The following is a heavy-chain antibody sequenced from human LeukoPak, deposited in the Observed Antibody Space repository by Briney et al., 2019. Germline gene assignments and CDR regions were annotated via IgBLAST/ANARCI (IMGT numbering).Heavy chain of an antibody. CDR1: GFTFSSYS. CDR3: AKDPGYQVVYRFDY. J-gene: IGHJ4*02. Sequence: GGSLRLSCAASGFTFSSYSMSWVRQAPGKGLEWVSGISGSGGSTDYADSVKGRFTISRDNSKNTLYLQMNSLRVEDTAVYYCAKDPGYQVVYRFDYWGQGTLATVSS. D-gene: IGHD2-2*01. CDR2: ISGSGGST. V-gene: IGHV3-23*01.